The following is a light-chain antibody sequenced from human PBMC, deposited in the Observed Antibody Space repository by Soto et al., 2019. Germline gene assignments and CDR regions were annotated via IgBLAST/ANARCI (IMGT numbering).Light chain of an antibody. J-gene: IGKJ4*01. CDR1: QTISTD. Sequence: EIVLTQSPVTLSLSPGQRATLSCRASQTISTDLAWYQQKPGQAPRLFIQGSYNTATGIPARFSGGGSGRDFTLTISSLEPEDSAVYYCQQCYTWPLTFGGGTKVEI. CDR2: GSY. V-gene: IGKV3-11*02. CDR3: QQCYTWPLT.